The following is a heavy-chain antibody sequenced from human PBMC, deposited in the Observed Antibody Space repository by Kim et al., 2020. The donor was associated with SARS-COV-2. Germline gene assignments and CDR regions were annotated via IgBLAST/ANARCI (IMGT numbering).Heavy chain of an antibody. V-gene: IGHV3-9*01. J-gene: IGHJ1*01. CDR3: AKDTGYSSSWYGWGGTEYFQH. Sequence: GGSLRLSCAASGFTFGDNAMHWVRQAPGKGLEWVSGISWNSGSIGYADSVKGRFTISRDNAKNSLYLQMNSLRAEDTALYYCAKDTGYSSSWYGWGGTEYFQHWGQGTLVTVSS. D-gene: IGHD6-13*01. CDR1: GFTFGDNA. CDR2: ISWNSGSI.